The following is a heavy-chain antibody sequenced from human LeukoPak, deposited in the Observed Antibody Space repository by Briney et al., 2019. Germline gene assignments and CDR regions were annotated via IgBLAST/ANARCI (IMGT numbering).Heavy chain of an antibody. V-gene: IGHV3-21*01. CDR3: ARNRGSGWYRDAFDI. J-gene: IGHJ3*02. Sequence: GGSLRLSCAASGFTFSSYNMNWVRQAPGKGLEWVSSISSSSSYIYYADSVKGRFTISRDNAKSSLYLQMNSLRAEDTAVYYCARNRGSGWYRDAFDIWGQGTMVTVSS. CDR1: GFTFSSYN. CDR2: ISSSSSYI. D-gene: IGHD6-19*01.